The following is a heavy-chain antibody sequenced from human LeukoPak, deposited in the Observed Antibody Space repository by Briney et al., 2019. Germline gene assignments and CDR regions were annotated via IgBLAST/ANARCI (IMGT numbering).Heavy chain of an antibody. J-gene: IGHJ4*02. CDR2: ISSSSSTI. Sequence: PGGSLRLSCAASGFTFSSYSMNWVRQAPGKGLEWVSYISSSSSTIYYADSVKGRFTISRDNAKNSLYLQMNSLRAEDTAVYYCARGGSSRDFWSGYYTYYFDYWGQGTLVTVSS. CDR1: GFTFSSYS. V-gene: IGHV3-48*01. D-gene: IGHD3-3*01. CDR3: ARGGSSRDFWSGYYTYYFDY.